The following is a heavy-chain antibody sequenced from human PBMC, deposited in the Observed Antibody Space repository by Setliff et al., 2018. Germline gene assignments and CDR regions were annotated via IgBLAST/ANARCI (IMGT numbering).Heavy chain of an antibody. CDR3: ARDMEAALASGHCFDP. CDR1: GFTFNNFG. D-gene: IGHD1-26*01. J-gene: IGHJ5*02. CDR2: INWNGGIR. Sequence: RTGGSLRLSCAASGFTFNNFGMTWVRQAPGKGLEWVSDINWNGGIRGYADSVKGRFTISRDNAKNSLYLQMNSLRVDDTAFYFCARDMEAALASGHCFDPWGQGTLVTVSS. V-gene: IGHV3-20*04.